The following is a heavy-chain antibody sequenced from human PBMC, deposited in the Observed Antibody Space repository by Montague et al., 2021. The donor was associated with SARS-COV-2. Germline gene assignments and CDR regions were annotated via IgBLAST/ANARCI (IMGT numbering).Heavy chain of an antibody. CDR1: GGSISSYY. V-gene: IGHV4-59*01. CDR2: IYYSGST. Sequence: SETLSLTCTVSGGSISSYYWSWIRQPPGKGLEWIGYIYYSGSTNYNPSLKSRVTISVDTSKNQFSLKLSSVTAADTAVYYCAREESGFDYYYGMDVWGQGTTVTVSS. CDR3: AREESGFDYYYGMDV. J-gene: IGHJ6*02. D-gene: IGHD3-3*01.